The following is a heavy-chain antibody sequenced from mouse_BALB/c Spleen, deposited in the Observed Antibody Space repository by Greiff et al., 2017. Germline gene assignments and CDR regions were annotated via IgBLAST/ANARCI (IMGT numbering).Heavy chain of an antibody. CDR3: ASGTTVVEDYFDY. CDR1: GFNIKDTY. CDR2: IDPANGNT. Sequence: EVQLQQSGAELVKPGASVKLSCTASGFNIKDTYMHWVKQRPEQGLEWIGRIDPANGNTKYDPKFQGKATITADTSSNTAYLQLSSLTSEDTAVYYCASGTTVVEDYFDYWGRGTTLTVSS. J-gene: IGHJ2*01. V-gene: IGHV14-3*02. D-gene: IGHD1-1*01.